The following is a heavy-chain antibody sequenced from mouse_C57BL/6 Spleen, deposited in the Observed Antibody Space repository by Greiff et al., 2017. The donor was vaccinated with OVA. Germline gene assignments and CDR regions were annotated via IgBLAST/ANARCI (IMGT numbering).Heavy chain of an antibody. D-gene: IGHD2-2*01. V-gene: IGHV1-82*01. CDR1: GYAFSSSW. CDR3: ARSPSTMVTTGYFDV. CDR2: IYPGDGDT. J-gene: IGHJ1*03. Sequence: QVQLQQSGPELVKPGASVKISCKASGYAFSSSWMNWVKQRPGKGLEWIGRIYPGDGDTNYNGKFKGKATLTADKSSSTAYMQLSSLTSEDSAVYFCARSPSTMVTTGYFDVWGTGTTVTVSS.